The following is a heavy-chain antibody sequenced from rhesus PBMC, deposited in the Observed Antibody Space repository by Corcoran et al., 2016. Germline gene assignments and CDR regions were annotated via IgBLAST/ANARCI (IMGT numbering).Heavy chain of an antibody. V-gene: IGHV4-147*01. CDR3: ARAPAGYSYGHYGLDS. D-gene: IGHD5-36*01. J-gene: IGHJ6*01. Sequence: QVQLQESGPGLVKPSETLSLTCAVSGYSISSNYWSWIRQPPGKGLEWIGYIYGSSGRTYYNPSLKIRVTISTDTSKNQFSLKLSSVTAADTAVYYCARAPAGYSYGHYGLDSWGQGVVVTVSS. CDR1: GYSISSNY. CDR2: IYGSSGRT.